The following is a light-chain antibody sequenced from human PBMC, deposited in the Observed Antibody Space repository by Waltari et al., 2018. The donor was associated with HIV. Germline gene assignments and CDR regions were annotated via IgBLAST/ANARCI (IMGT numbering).Light chain of an antibody. Sequence: EIVMTQTPATLSVSPGERATLSCRASKSLNRNLAWYKQKPGQAPRPLILGSSTRATCVPARSSGIGSGTEFTLTISILQSDYFAFYYCQHYYNWPPSWTFGQGTTVDIK. CDR3: QHYYNWPPSWT. J-gene: IGKJ1*01. CDR1: KSLNRN. CDR2: GSS. V-gene: IGKV3-15*01.